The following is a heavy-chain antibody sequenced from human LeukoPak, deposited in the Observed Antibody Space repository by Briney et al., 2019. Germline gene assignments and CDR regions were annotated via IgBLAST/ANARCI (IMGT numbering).Heavy chain of an antibody. CDR2: TYDSGTT. V-gene: IGHV4-59*01. Sequence: SETLSLTCTVSGGSISSYYWSWIRQPPGKGLEWLGYTYDSGTTNYNPSLKSRVTISVDTSKNQFSLKLSSVTAADTAVYYCARVSWFPGTSYYYMDVWGKGTTVTVSS. CDR3: ARVSWFPGTSYYYMDV. CDR1: GGSISSYY. D-gene: IGHD1-1*01. J-gene: IGHJ6*03.